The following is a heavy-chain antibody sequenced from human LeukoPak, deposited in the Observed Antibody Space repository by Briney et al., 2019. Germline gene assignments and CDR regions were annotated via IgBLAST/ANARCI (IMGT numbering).Heavy chain of an antibody. J-gene: IGHJ4*02. CDR3: AKTPYDYVWGSYRYYFDY. V-gene: IGHV3-23*01. Sequence: GGSLRLSCAASGFTVSSNYMSWVRRAPGKGPEWVSAISGSGGSTYYVDSVKGRFTISRDNSKNTLYLQMNSLRAEDTAVFYCAKTPYDYVWGSYRYYFDYWGQGTLVTVST. CDR1: GFTVSSNY. CDR2: ISGSGGST. D-gene: IGHD3-16*02.